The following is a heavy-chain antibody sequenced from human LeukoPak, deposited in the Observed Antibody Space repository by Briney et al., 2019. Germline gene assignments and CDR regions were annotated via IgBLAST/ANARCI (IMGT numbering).Heavy chain of an antibody. CDR1: GASISNYY. CDR3: ARATSVTTVDWYFDL. J-gene: IGHJ2*01. Sequence: SETLSLTCTVSGASISNYYWSWIRQSPGKGLEWIGYIYYSGTTNYNPSLKSRVTILVDTSKNQFSLKLSSVTAADTAVYYCARATSVTTVDWYFDLWGRGTLVTVSS. V-gene: IGHV4-59*01. D-gene: IGHD4-23*01. CDR2: IYYSGTT.